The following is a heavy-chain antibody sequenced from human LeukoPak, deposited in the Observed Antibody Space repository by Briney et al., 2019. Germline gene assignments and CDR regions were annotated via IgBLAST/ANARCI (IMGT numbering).Heavy chain of an antibody. CDR2: IWYDGSNK. V-gene: IGHV3-33*01. CDR1: GFTFSSYG. D-gene: IGHD4-17*01. CDR3: ARTHDYGADNFDY. J-gene: IGHJ4*02. Sequence: GRSLRLSCAASGFTFSSYGMHWVRQAPGKGLEWVAVIWYDGSNKYYADSVKGRFTISRDNSKNTLYLQMNSLGAEDTAVYYCARTHDYGADNFDYWGQGTLVTVSS.